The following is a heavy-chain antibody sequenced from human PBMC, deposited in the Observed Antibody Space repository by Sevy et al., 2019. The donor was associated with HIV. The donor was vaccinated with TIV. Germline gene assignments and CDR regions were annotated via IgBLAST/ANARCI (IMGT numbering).Heavy chain of an antibody. D-gene: IGHD2-15*01. V-gene: IGHV3-21*01. J-gene: IGHJ6*02. CDR2: ISNSSNYI. Sequence: GGSLRLSCAASGFTFSSYNMNWVRQAPGKGLEWVSSISNSSNYIYYADSMKGRFTISRDNAKNSLYLQMNSLRAEDTAVYYCARLVAYCSGGSCFPGYYYGLDVWGQGTTVTVSS. CDR1: GFTFSSYN. CDR3: ARLVAYCSGGSCFPGYYYGLDV.